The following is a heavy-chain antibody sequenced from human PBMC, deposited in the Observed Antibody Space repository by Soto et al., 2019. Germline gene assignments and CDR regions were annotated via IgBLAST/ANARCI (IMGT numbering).Heavy chain of an antibody. V-gene: IGHV3-74*01. CDR1: GFTFSNYW. CDR2: INSDGSVS. Sequence: EVKLVESGGGLVQPGGSLRLSCAASGFTFSNYWMYWVRQAPGQGLVWVSRINSDGSVSRYAGSVKGRLTISRDNVKNTLYLQMNSLRVEDTAVYYCARGDCVGGSCYSLAGSFYYYMDVWGKGTTVTVFS. J-gene: IGHJ6*03. D-gene: IGHD2-15*01. CDR3: ARGDCVGGSCYSLAGSFYYYMDV.